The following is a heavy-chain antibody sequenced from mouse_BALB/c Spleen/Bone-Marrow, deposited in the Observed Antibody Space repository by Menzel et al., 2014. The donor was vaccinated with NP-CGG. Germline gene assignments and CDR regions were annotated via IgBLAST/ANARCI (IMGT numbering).Heavy chain of an antibody. J-gene: IGHJ3*01. D-gene: IGHD2-3*01. CDR2: INPDSSTI. Sequence: EVKLLESGGGLVQPGGSLKLSCAASGFDFSGFWMGWVRQAPGKGLEWIGEINPDSSTINYTPSLKDRFIISRDNAKNTLYLQMNKVRSEDTALYYCARLGYYGGFAYWGQGTLVTVSA. CDR1: GFDFSGFW. V-gene: IGHV4-1*02. CDR3: ARLGYYGGFAY.